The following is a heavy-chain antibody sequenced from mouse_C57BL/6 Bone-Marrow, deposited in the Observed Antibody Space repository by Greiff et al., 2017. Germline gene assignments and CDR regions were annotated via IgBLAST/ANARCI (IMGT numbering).Heavy chain of an antibody. V-gene: IGHV14-4*01. CDR1: GFNIKDDY. CDR3: TTLDLGLYY. D-gene: IGHD4-1*01. J-gene: IGHJ2*01. CDR2: IDPENGDT. Sequence: EVQRVESGAELVRPGASVKLSCPASGFNIKDDYMTWVKQRPEQGLEWIGWIDPENGDTEYASKFQGKATITEDTSSNTAYLHLSSLTSEDTAVFYCTTLDLGLYYWGKGTTLTVSS.